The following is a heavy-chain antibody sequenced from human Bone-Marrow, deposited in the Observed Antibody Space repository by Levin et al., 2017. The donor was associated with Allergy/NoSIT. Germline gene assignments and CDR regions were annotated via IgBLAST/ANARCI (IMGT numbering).Heavy chain of an antibody. D-gene: IGHD6-13*01. CDR3: ARDASSWFGNWFDP. V-gene: IGHV4-38-2*02. Sequence: SQTLSLTCAVSGYSIRSGYYWGWIRQPPGKGLEWIGSINHSGSTYYNPSLKSRLTISVDTSKNQFSLKLSSVTAADTAIYYCARDASSWFGNWFDPWGQGTLVTVSS. CDR1: GYSIRSGYY. J-gene: IGHJ5*02. CDR2: INHSGST.